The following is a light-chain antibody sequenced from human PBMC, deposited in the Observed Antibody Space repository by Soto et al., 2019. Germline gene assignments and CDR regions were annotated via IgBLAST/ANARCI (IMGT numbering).Light chain of an antibody. J-gene: IGKJ1*01. CDR2: RSS. CDR1: QTISNY. CDR3: QQYYIYAT. Sequence: DIQMTQSPSTLSASVGDRVTITCRASQTISNYLTWYQQRPGKAPKLLIYRSSILQNGVPSSFSGSGSVTEFTLTISSLQPDDFATYYCQQYYIYATFGQGTRV. V-gene: IGKV1-5*03.